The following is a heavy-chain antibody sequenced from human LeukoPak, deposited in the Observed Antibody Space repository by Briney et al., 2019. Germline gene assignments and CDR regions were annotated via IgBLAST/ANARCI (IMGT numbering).Heavy chain of an antibody. J-gene: IGHJ5*02. Sequence: GGSLKLSCAASGFSFSGSAIHWVRQAPGKGLEWVGRIRGAGYSDAPAYVASVRGRFTISRDDSKSTAYLQMNSLRAEDTAVYYCTVPASGGNWFDPWGPGTLVTVSS. CDR3: TVPASGGNWFDP. V-gene: IGHV3-73*01. CDR2: IRGAGYSDAP. D-gene: IGHD2-2*01. CDR1: GFSFSGSA.